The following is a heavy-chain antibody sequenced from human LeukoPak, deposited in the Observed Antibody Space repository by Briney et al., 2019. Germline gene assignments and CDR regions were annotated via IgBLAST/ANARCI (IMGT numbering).Heavy chain of an antibody. Sequence: GGSLRLSCAASGFTFSSYAMSWVRQAPGKGLEWVSAISGSGGSTYYADSVKGRFTISRDNSKNTLYLQMDSLRAEDTAVYYCARLSLYCSSASCLDWFAPGGQGTLVTVSS. D-gene: IGHD2-2*01. V-gene: IGHV3-23*01. J-gene: IGHJ5*02. CDR2: ISGSGGST. CDR1: GFTFSSYA. CDR3: ARLSLYCSSASCLDWFAP.